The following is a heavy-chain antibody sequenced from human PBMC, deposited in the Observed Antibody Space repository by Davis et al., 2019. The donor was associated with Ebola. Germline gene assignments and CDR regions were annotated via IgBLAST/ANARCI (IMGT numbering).Heavy chain of an antibody. J-gene: IGHJ4*02. Sequence: GGSLRLSCSASGFNFISYAMYWVRQAPGKGLEYVATITANAVRTYYADSVKGRFTISRDNSKRALYLQMSGLRLNDTAVYYCVKGTIVVVPTAQFGFDYWGRGTLVTVSS. V-gene: IGHV3-64D*06. CDR1: GFNFISYA. D-gene: IGHD2-2*01. CDR3: VKGTIVVVPTAQFGFDY. CDR2: ITANAVRT.